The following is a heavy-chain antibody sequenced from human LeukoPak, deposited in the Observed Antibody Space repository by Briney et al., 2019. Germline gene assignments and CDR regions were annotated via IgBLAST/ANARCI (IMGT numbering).Heavy chain of an antibody. J-gene: IGHJ4*02. V-gene: IGHV1-8*01. Sequence: ASVRVSCKASGYTFTSYDINWVRQATGQGLEWMGWMNPNSGNTGYAQKFQGRVTMTRNTSISTAYMELRSLRSDDTAVYYCARELCCSGGSCYPYYFDYRGQGTLVTVSS. CDR1: GYTFTSYD. D-gene: IGHD2-15*01. CDR3: ARELCCSGGSCYPYYFDY. CDR2: MNPNSGNT.